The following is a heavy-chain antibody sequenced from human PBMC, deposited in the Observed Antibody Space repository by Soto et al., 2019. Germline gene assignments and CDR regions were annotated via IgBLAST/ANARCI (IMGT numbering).Heavy chain of an antibody. CDR1: GFTFSNHA. CDR3: VAEVGPKMSDW. CDR2: ISYDGGTQ. D-gene: IGHD1-26*01. J-gene: IGHJ4*02. Sequence: GGSLRLSCAASGFTFSNHAMHWVRQAPGKGLEWVALISYDGGTQLYADSVKGRFTISRDNSKNTLHLHLNSLRTEDTAFYYCVAEVGPKMSDWWGQGTPVTISS. V-gene: IGHV3-30*16.